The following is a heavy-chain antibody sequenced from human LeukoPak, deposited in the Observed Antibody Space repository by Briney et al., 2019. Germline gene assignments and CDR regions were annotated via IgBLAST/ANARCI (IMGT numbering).Heavy chain of an antibody. V-gene: IGHV3-15*01. CDR3: ATSAGTYSNFDY. CDR2: VKSKSDGGTT. CDR1: GFTFSSYW. J-gene: IGHJ4*01. D-gene: IGHD3-10*01. Sequence: GGSLRLSCAASGFTFSSYWMSWVRQAPGKGLEWVGRVKSKSDGGTTDYAAPVKGRFIISRDDSKNTLDLHMNSLKTEDTAVYYCATSAGTYSNFDYWGRGTQVTVSS.